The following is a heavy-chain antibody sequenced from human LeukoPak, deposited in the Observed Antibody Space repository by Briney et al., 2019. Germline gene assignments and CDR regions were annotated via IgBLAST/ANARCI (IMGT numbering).Heavy chain of an antibody. CDR1: GYTFTGYY. Sequence: GASVKVSCKASGYTFTGYYMHWVRQAPGQGLEWMGWINPNSGGTNYAQKFQGRVTMTRDTSISTAYMELSRLRSDDTAVYYCATPTRWYSRSEWAFDIWGQGTMVTVSS. J-gene: IGHJ3*02. D-gene: IGHD6-6*01. V-gene: IGHV1-2*02. CDR2: INPNSGGT. CDR3: ATPTRWYSRSEWAFDI.